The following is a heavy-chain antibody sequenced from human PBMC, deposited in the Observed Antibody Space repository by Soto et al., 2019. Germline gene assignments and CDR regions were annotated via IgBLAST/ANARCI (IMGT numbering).Heavy chain of an antibody. Sequence: ASVKVSCKASGYTFTSYYMHWVRQAPGQGLEWMGIINPIGGSTSYAQKFQGRVTMTRDTSTSTVYMELSSLRSEDTAVYYCARESEVVVGVVSGMDVWGQGTTVTVS. D-gene: IGHD2-15*01. CDR2: INPIGGST. J-gene: IGHJ6*02. V-gene: IGHV1-46*01. CDR1: GYTFTSYY. CDR3: ARESEVVVGVVSGMDV.